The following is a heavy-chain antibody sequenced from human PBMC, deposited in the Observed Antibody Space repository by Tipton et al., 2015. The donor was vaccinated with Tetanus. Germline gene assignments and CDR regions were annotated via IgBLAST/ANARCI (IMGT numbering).Heavy chain of an antibody. CDR3: ASSVETATNQIGY. V-gene: IGHV3-21*01. Sequence: SLRLSCAASGFTFSSYSMNWVRQAPGKGLEWVSSTSSGSGYLYYADSVKGRFTISRDNAKNSMYLQMNSLRVEDTALYYCASSVETATNQIGYWGQGTLVTVSS. J-gene: IGHJ1*01. CDR1: GFTFSSYS. D-gene: IGHD3-10*01. CDR2: TSSGSGYL.